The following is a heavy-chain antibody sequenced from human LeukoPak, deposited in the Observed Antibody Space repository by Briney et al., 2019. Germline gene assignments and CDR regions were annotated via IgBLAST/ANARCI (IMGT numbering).Heavy chain of an antibody. V-gene: IGHV1-8*01. CDR1: GYTFTSYD. Sequence: PGASVTVSCKASGYTFTSYDINWVRQATGQGLEWMGWMNPNSGNTGYAQKFQGRVTMTRNTSISTAYMELSSLRSEDTAVYYCARSTIFGVVTSAYYWFDPWGQGTLVTVSS. J-gene: IGHJ5*02. CDR2: MNPNSGNT. CDR3: ARSTIFGVVTSAYYWFDP. D-gene: IGHD3-3*01.